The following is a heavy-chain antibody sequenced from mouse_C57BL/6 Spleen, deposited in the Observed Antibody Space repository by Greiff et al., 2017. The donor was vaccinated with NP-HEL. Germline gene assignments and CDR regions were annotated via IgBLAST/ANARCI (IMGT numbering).Heavy chain of an antibody. CDR2: LYPGSGST. Sequence: VQLQQSGAELVKPGASVKMSCKASGYTFTSYWITWVKQRPGQGLEWIGDLYPGSGSTNYNEKFKSKATLTVDTSSSTASMQLSSLTSEDSAVYYCARGEGWFAYWGQGTLVTVSS. V-gene: IGHV1-55*01. CDR1: GYTFTSYW. J-gene: IGHJ3*01. CDR3: ARGEGWFAY.